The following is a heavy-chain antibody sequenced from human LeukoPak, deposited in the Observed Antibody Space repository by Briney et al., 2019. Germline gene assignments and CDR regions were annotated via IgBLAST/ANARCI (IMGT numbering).Heavy chain of an antibody. CDR2: INPNSGGT. CDR3: ARDLRRVGATTMGY. CDR1: GYTFTGYH. V-gene: IGHV1-2*02. J-gene: IGHJ4*02. Sequence: ASVKVSCKASGYTFTGYHMHWVRQAPGQGLEWMGWINPNSGGTNYAQKFQGRVTMTRDTSISTAYMELSRLRSDDTAVYYCARDLRRVGATTMGYWGQGTLVTVSS. D-gene: IGHD1-26*01.